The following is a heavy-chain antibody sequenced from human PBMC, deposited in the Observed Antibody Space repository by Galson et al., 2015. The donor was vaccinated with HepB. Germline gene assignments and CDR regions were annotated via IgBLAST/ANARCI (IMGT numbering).Heavy chain of an antibody. CDR1: GFTFSSYA. D-gene: IGHD6-19*01. CDR3: AKLPSIAVAGTLGY. J-gene: IGHJ4*02. V-gene: IGHV3-23*01. Sequence: SLRLSCAASGFTFSSYAMSWVRQAPGKGLEWVSAISGSGGSTYYADSVKGRFTISRDNSKNTLYLQMNSLRAEDTAVYYCAKLPSIAVAGTLGYWGQGTLVTVSS. CDR2: ISGSGGST.